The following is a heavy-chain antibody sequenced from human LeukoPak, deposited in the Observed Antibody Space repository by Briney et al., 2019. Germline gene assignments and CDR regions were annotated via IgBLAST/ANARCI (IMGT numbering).Heavy chain of an antibody. Sequence: SETLSLTCTVSGGSISNGAYYWSWIRQPPGKGLEWIGYIYYSGSTYYNPSLKSRVTISVDTSKNQFSLKLSSVTAADTAVYYCASGAAAGTLDAFDIWGQGTMVTVSS. V-gene: IGHV4-30-4*01. CDR3: ASGAAAGTLDAFDI. D-gene: IGHD6-13*01. CDR1: GGSISNGAYY. CDR2: IYYSGST. J-gene: IGHJ3*02.